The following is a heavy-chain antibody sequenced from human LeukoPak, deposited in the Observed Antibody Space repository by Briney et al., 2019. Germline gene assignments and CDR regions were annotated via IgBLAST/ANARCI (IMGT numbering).Heavy chain of an antibody. CDR1: RFTFSNYW. CDR2: IKPDGSEK. J-gene: IGHJ5*02. Sequence: PGGSLRLSCAASRFTFSNYWMSWVRQAPGKGLEWVAHIKPDGSEKNYVDSVKGRFTLFRDDAKNSVYLQMNSLRVEDTAVYYCARDSGSGGPWGQGTPVTVSS. D-gene: IGHD6-19*01. CDR3: ARDSGSGGP. V-gene: IGHV3-7*01.